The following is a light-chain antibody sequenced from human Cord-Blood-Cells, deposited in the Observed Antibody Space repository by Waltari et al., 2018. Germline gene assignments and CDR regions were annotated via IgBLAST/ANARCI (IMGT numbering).Light chain of an antibody. CDR2: GAS. Sequence: EIVMTPSPATLSVSPGERATLSCRASQSVSSNLAWYQQKPGQAPRLLIYGASTRATGIPARFSGSGAGTEFTLTISSLQSEDFAVDYCQQYNNWPPRTFGQGTKVEIK. CDR1: QSVSSN. CDR3: QQYNNWPPRT. J-gene: IGKJ1*01. V-gene: IGKV3-15*01.